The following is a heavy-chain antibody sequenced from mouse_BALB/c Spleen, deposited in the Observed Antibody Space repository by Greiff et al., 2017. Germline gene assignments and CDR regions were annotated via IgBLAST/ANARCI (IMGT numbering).Heavy chain of an antibody. D-gene: IGHD2-1*01. Sequence: EVQGVESGGGLVKPGGSLKLSCAASGFTFSSYAMSWVRQSPEKRLEWVAEISSGGSYTYYPDTVTGRFTISRDNAKNTLYLEMSSLRSEDTAMYYCARDGNSYAMDEGGQGTSVTVSS. CDR2: ISSGGSYT. V-gene: IGHV5-9-4*01. CDR1: GFTFSSYA. J-gene: IGHJ4*01. CDR3: ARDGNSYAMDE.